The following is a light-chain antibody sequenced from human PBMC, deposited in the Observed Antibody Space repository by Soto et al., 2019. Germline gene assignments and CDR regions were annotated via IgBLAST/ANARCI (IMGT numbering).Light chain of an antibody. J-gene: IGLJ2*01. Sequence: QSVLTQPPSVSAAPGQDVAISCSGTSYNIENNYVSWYQQLPGTAPKLLIFETDKRPSGIPDRFSGSKSRMSATLDITGLQTGDEAHYYCATWDSSLRGVVFGGGTKLTVL. V-gene: IGLV1-51*02. CDR1: SYNIENNY. CDR3: ATWDSSLRGVV. CDR2: ETD.